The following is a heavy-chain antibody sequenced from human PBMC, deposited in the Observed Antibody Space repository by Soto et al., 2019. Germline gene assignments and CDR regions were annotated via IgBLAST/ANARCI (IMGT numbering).Heavy chain of an antibody. J-gene: IGHJ6*02. V-gene: IGHV5-51*01. CDR2: IYPGDSDT. D-gene: IGHD3-22*01. CDR1: GYSFTSCW. Sequence: GESLKISCKGSGYSFTSCWIGWVRQMPGKGLEWMGIIYPGDSDTRYSPSFQGQVTISADKSISTAYLQWSSLKASDTAMYYCARQIGQPYYYYYGMDVWGQGTTVTVSS. CDR3: ARQIGQPYYYYYGMDV.